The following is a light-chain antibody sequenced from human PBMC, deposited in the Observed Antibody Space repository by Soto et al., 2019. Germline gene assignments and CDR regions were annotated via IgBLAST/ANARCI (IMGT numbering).Light chain of an antibody. Sequence: SYELTQAPSVSVSPGQTASITCSGDKLGDKYASWYQQKPGQSPVLVIYQDTKRPSGIPERVSGSNSGNTATLTISGTQAMDEADYYCQAWDTSTGVVFGGGTKLTVL. CDR1: KLGDKY. V-gene: IGLV3-1*01. J-gene: IGLJ2*01. CDR2: QDT. CDR3: QAWDTSTGVV.